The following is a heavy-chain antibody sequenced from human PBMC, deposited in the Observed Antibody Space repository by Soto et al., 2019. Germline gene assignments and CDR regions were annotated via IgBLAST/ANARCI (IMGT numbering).Heavy chain of an antibody. D-gene: IGHD6-13*01. J-gene: IGHJ5*02. CDR1: GNTIPNYA. CDR2: INGGNGNT. V-gene: IGHV1-3*01. Sequence: ASVKVSCKASGNTIPNYAIHWVRQAPGQRLEWMGWINGGNGNTYYSEHFQGRVTVTRDTSTSTVYMELNSLTSEDTAIYYCARDNSRTFPAAPGDKKSDSSGWWFDPWGQGTLVTVSS. CDR3: ARDNSRTFPAAPGDKKSDSSGWWFDP.